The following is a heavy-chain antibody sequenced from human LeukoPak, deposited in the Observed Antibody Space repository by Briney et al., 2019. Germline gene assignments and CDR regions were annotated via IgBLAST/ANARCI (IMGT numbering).Heavy chain of an antibody. Sequence: GGSLRLSCAASGFTFSSYWMSWVRQAPGKGLEWVANIKQDGSEKYYVDSVKGRFTISRDNAKNSLYLQMNSLRAEDTAVYYCARDARIAVAGTTHFQHWGQGTLVTVSS. CDR1: GFTFSSYW. D-gene: IGHD6-19*01. J-gene: IGHJ1*01. CDR2: IKQDGSEK. V-gene: IGHV3-7*01. CDR3: ARDARIAVAGTTHFQH.